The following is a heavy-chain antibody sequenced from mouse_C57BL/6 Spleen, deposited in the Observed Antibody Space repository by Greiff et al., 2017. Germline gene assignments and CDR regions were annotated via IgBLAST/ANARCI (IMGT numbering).Heavy chain of an antibody. V-gene: IGHV14-2*01. D-gene: IGHD2-4*01. J-gene: IGHJ4*01. Sequence: DVKLQESGPELVKPGASVKLSCTASGFYIKDYYMHWVKQRTEQGLEWIGRIDPEDGETKYAPKFKGKATITADTSSNTAYLQLSSLTSEDTAVYYCADMITNAMDYWGQGTSVTVSS. CDR3: ADMITNAMDY. CDR2: IDPEDGET. CDR1: GFYIKDYY.